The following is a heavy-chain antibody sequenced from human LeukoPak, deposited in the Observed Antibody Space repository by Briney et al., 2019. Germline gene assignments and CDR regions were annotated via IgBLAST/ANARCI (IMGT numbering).Heavy chain of an antibody. J-gene: IGHJ3*02. CDR1: GFTFNDHA. V-gene: IGHV3-9*01. CDR2: INWNSDNI. D-gene: IGHD3-22*01. CDR3: ARESYYFDTTGLGAVDI. Sequence: PGGSLRLSCAASGFTFNDHAMYWVRQAPGKGLEWVSGINWNSDNIGYADSVKGRFTISRDDAKRSLFLQMNSLRTEDTALYYCARESYYFDTTGLGAVDIWGQGTMVTVSS.